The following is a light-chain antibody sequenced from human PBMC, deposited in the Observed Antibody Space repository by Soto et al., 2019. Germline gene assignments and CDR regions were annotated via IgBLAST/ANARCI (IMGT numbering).Light chain of an antibody. Sequence: EIVMTQSPATLSVSPGERATLSCRASQNVDSNLAWYQQNPGQAPRLLIYGASTRATDIPARFSGSGSGTEFTLTISSLQSEDVGTYYCQQSDNLPDFTFGPGTKVNI. CDR1: QNVDSN. V-gene: IGKV3-15*01. J-gene: IGKJ3*01. CDR2: GAS. CDR3: QQSDNLPDFT.